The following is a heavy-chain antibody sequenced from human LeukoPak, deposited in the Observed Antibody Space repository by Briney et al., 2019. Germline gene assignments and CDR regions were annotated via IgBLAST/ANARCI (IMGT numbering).Heavy chain of an antibody. CDR1: GGSISSYY. Sequence: KPSETLSLTCTVSGGSISSYYWGWIRQPAGKGLEWIGRVYTSGSTNYNPSLKSRVTMSVDTSKNQFSLKLSSVTAADTAVYYCARGGYSRRYNWFDPWGQGTLVTVSS. D-gene: IGHD5-18*01. CDR3: ARGGYSRRYNWFDP. CDR2: VYTSGST. J-gene: IGHJ5*02. V-gene: IGHV4-4*07.